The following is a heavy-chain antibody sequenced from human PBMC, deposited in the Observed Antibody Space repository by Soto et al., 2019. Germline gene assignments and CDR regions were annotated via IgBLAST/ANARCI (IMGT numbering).Heavy chain of an antibody. CDR1: GFTFSSYA. CDR2: ISGSGGGT. J-gene: IGHJ3*02. D-gene: IGHD3-10*01. Sequence: EVQLLDSGGGLVQPGGSLRLSCAASGFTFSSYAMSWVRQAPGKGLEWVSAISGSGGGTYYADSVKGRFTISRDNSKNTLYLQMNSLRPEDTAVFYCAKSRGSGTYFNPSAAFDIWGQGTRVTVSS. CDR3: AKSRGSGTYFNPSAAFDI. V-gene: IGHV3-23*01.